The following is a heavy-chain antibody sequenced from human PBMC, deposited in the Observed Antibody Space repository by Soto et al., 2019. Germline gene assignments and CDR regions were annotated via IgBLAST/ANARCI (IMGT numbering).Heavy chain of an antibody. CDR1: GGSISSDNW. CDR3: AKLEMSTSNARYFDY. D-gene: IGHD5-12*01. CDR2: IYHSGST. V-gene: IGHV4-4*02. J-gene: IGHJ4*02. Sequence: SETLSLTCAVSGGSISSDNWWSWVRQPPGKGLEWIGEIYHSGSTSYNPSLKSRITRSVDRSKNQFSLKLSSVTAADTAVYYCAKLEMSTSNARYFDYWGQGTLVTVSS.